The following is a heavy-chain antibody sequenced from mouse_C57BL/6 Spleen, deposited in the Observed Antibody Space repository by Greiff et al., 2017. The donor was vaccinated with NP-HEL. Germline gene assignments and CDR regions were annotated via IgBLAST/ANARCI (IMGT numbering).Heavy chain of an antibody. CDR2: ISSGSSTI. J-gene: IGHJ4*01. CDR3: ARGHDGDYAMDY. Sequence: EVQRVESGGGLVKPGGSLKLSCAASGFTFSDYGMHWVRQAPEKGLEWVAYISSGSSTIYSADTVKGRFTISRDNAKNTLFLQMTSLRSEDTAMYYCARGHDGDYAMDYWGQGTSVTVSS. D-gene: IGHD2-3*01. V-gene: IGHV5-17*01. CDR1: GFTFSDYG.